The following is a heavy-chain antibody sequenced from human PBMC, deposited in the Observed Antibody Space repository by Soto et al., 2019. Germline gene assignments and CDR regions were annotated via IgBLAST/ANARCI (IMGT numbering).Heavy chain of an antibody. J-gene: IGHJ4*02. CDR3: ASPLRITIFGVVKKGPLGY. V-gene: IGHV3-30-3*01. Sequence: GGSLRFSCAASGFTFSSYAMHWVRQAPGKGLEWVAVISYDGSNKYYADSVKGRFTISRDNSKNTLYLQMNSLRAEDTAVYYCASPLRITIFGVVKKGPLGYWGQGTLVTVSS. CDR1: GFTFSSYA. D-gene: IGHD3-3*01. CDR2: ISYDGSNK.